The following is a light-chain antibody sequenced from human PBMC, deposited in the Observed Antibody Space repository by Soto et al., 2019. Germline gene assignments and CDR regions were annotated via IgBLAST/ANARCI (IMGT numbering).Light chain of an antibody. V-gene: IGKV1-27*01. CDR1: QAIGNY. Sequence: DIPMTQSPSSLAASVGDRVTITCRASQAIGNYLAWYQQKPGRVPKLLMYAASTLHSGVPSRFSGGGSGTDFTLTISSLQPEDVATYYCQKCNSAPFTFGPGTKVSI. CDR2: AAS. CDR3: QKCNSAPFT. J-gene: IGKJ3*01.